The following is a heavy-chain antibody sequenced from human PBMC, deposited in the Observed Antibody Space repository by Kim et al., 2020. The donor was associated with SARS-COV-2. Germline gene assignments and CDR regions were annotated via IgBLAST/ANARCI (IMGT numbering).Heavy chain of an antibody. J-gene: IGHJ4*02. D-gene: IGHD6-13*01. CDR2: IYTSGST. CDR3: ASLRAAAGRVVDY. CDR1: GGSISSGSYY. Sequence: SETLSLTCTVSGGSISSGSYYWSWIRQPAGKGLEWIGRIYTSGSTNYNPSLKRRVTISVDTSKNQFSLKLSSVTAADTAVYYCASLRAAAGRVVDYWGQGTLVTVSS. V-gene: IGHV4-61*02.